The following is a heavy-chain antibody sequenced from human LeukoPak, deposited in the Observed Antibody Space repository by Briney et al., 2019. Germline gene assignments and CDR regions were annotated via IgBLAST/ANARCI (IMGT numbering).Heavy chain of an antibody. CDR2: IYPGDSDT. CDR1: GYSFTSYW. CDR3: ARQGTMIVVEGAFDI. Sequence: RGESLQISCKGSGYSFTSYWIGWVRQLPGKGLEWMGIIYPGDSDTRYSPSFQGQVTISADKSISTAYLQWSSLKASDTAMYYCARQGTMIVVEGAFDIWGQGTMVTVSS. J-gene: IGHJ3*02. D-gene: IGHD3-22*01. V-gene: IGHV5-51*01.